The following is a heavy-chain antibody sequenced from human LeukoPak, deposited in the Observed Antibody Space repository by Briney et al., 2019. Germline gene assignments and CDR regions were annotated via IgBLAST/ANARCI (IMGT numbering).Heavy chain of an antibody. Sequence: PGGSLRLSCAASGFTFSSYEMNWVRQAPGKGLEWVSYISRSGSMIYYADSVKGRFTISRDNAKNSLYLQMNSLRAEDTAVYYCARRVIVVGLDYWGQGTLVTVSS. CDR3: ARRVIVVGLDY. V-gene: IGHV3-48*03. J-gene: IGHJ4*02. CDR1: GFTFSSYE. CDR2: ISRSGSMI. D-gene: IGHD3-22*01.